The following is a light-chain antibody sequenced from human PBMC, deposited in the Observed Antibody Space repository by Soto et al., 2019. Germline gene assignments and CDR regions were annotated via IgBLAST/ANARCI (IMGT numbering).Light chain of an antibody. J-gene: IGLJ1*01. Sequence: QSVLTQPASVSGSPGQSITISCTGTSSDVGGYNYVSWYQHHPGKAPKLMIFDVSNRPSGVSNRFSGSKSGNTASLTISGLQPEDEADFLFIWYPPSYTLYIVFAIWPTVTVL. CDR2: DVS. CDR3: IWYPPSYTLYIV. V-gene: IGLV2-14*03. CDR1: SSDVGGYNY.